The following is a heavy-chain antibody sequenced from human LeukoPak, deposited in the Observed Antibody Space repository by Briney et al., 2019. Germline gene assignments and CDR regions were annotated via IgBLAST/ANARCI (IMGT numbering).Heavy chain of an antibody. Sequence: SESLSLTCSIAGDSITTNSYGWGWIRQSPGKGLEWIGRIYPSGNMYYNPSLKTRATISPDTSTNQYSLRLTSVTAADTAIYYCARRGIWDLQIGNWFDPWGQGILVIVSS. CDR2: IYPSGNM. CDR1: GDSITTNSYG. D-gene: IGHD3-16*01. V-gene: IGHV4-39*01. J-gene: IGHJ5*02. CDR3: ARRGIWDLQIGNWFDP.